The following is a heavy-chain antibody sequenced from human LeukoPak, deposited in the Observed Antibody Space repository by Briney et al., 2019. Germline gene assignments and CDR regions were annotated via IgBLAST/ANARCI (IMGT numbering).Heavy chain of an antibody. Sequence: PGGSLRLSCAASGFTFSSYAMPWVRQAPGKGLEWVAVISYDGSNKYYADSVKGRFTISRDNSKNTLYLQMNSLRAEDTAVYYCARDSSRIGILYFDYWGQGTLVTVSS. CDR3: ARDSSRIGILYFDY. CDR1: GFTFSSYA. D-gene: IGHD6-6*01. CDR2: ISYDGSNK. J-gene: IGHJ4*02. V-gene: IGHV3-30-3*01.